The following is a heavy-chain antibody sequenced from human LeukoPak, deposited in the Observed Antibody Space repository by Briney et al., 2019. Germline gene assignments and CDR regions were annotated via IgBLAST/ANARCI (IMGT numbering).Heavy chain of an antibody. CDR1: GGSISSSYYY. V-gene: IGHV4-39*01. CDR3: ARQVTFGYAYAYYFDY. J-gene: IGHJ4*02. Sequence: SETLSLTCTVSGGSISSSYYYWGWVRQPPGKGLEWIGNIHNSGSTYYNPSLKSRFTIYVDTSKNQFSLKLSSVTAADTAVYYCARQVTFGYAYAYYFDYWGQGTLVTVSS. D-gene: IGHD5-18*01. CDR2: IHNSGST.